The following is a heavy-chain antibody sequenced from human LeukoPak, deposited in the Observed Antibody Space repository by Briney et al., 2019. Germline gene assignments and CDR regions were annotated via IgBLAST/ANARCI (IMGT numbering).Heavy chain of an antibody. J-gene: IGHJ3*02. CDR2: IIPIFGTA. V-gene: IGHV1-69*06. D-gene: IGHD3-3*01. CDR1: GGTFSSYA. CDR3: AREAGVVTLDAFDI. Sequence: GASVKVSCKASGGTFSSYAISWVRQAPGQGLEWMRGIIPIFGTANYAQKFQGRVTITADKSTSTAYMELSSLRSEDTAVYYCAREAGVVTLDAFDIWGQGTMVTVSS.